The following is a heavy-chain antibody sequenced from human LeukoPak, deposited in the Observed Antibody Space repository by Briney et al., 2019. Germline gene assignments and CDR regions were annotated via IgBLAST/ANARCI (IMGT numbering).Heavy chain of an antibody. V-gene: IGHV3-30-3*01. D-gene: IGHD3-9*01. CDR1: GFTFSSYA. J-gene: IGHJ5*02. Sequence: GGSLRFSCAASGFTFSSYAMHWVRQAPGKGLEWVAVISYDGSNKYYADSVKGRFTISRDNAKNSLYLQMNSLRAEDTAVYYCARGPVLRYFDRIWFDPWGQGTLVTVSS. CDR3: ARGPVLRYFDRIWFDP. CDR2: ISYDGSNK.